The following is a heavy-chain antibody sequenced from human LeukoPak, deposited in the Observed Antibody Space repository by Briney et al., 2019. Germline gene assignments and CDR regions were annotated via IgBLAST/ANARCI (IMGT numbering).Heavy chain of an antibody. V-gene: IGHV4-61*01. CDR3: ARVRGESPRWFDP. J-gene: IGHJ5*02. CDR1: GGSVSSGSYY. D-gene: IGHD3-10*01. CDR2: IYYSGST. Sequence: SETLSLTCTVSGGSVSSGSYYWSWIRQPPGKGLEWIGYIYYSGSTNYYPSLKSRVTISVDTSKNQFSLKLSSVTAADTAVYYCARVRGESPRWFDPWGQGTLVTVSS.